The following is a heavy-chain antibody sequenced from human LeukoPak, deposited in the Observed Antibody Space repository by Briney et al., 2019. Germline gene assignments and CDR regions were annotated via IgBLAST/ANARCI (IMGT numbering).Heavy chain of an antibody. CDR3: AKELYSSLDY. Sequence: PGGSLRLSCAASGFTFSSYGMHWVRQAPGKGLEWVAFIRYDGSNKYYADSVKGRFTVSRDNSKNTLYLQMNSLRAEDTAVYYCAKELYSSLDYWGQGTLVTVSS. CDR2: IRYDGSNK. D-gene: IGHD5-18*01. CDR1: GFTFSSYG. J-gene: IGHJ4*02. V-gene: IGHV3-30*02.